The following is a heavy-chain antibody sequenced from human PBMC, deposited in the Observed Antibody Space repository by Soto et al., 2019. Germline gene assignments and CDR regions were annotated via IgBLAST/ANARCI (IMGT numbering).Heavy chain of an antibody. CDR3: ARVRWSITMIVDAFDI. CDR2: IIPIFGTA. Sequence: QVQLVQSGAEVKKPGSSVKVSCKASGGTFSSYAISWVRQAPGQGLEWMGGIIPIFGTANYAQKFQGRVTITADESTSTADMELSSLRSEDTAVYYCARVRWSITMIVDAFDIWGQGTMVTVSS. V-gene: IGHV1-69*01. D-gene: IGHD3-22*01. J-gene: IGHJ3*02. CDR1: GGTFSSYA.